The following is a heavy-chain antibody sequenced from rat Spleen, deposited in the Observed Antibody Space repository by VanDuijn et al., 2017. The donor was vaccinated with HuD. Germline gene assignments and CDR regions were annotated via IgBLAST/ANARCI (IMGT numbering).Heavy chain of an antibody. D-gene: IGHD1-9*01. J-gene: IGHJ2*01. CDR2: IIFDGSST. V-gene: IGHV5-17*01. CDR1: GFNFSDYA. Sequence: EVQLVESGGGLVQPGNSLKLSCAASGFNFSDYAMAWVRQSPKKGLEWVTTIIFDGSSTYYRDSVKGRFTFSRDNAKSTLSLQMDSLRSEDTATYYCARRHYGYTDYFDYWGQGVMVTVSS. CDR3: ARRHYGYTDYFDY.